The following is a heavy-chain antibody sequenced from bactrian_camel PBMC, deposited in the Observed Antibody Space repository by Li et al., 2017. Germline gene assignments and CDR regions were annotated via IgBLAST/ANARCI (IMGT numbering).Heavy chain of an antibody. CDR2: VDSGGANT. CDR3: ARRPISPNGYEDY. Sequence: VQLVESGGGLVQPGGSLRLSCAASGFTFSSVAMSWVRQAPGKGLEWVSSVDSGGANTYYADSVKGRFTISRDNAKNSVYLQLNSLKPEDTAMYWCARRPISPNGYEDYWGQGTQVTVS. CDR1: GFTFSSVA. V-gene: IGHV3S40*01. J-gene: IGHJ4*01. D-gene: IGHD3*01.